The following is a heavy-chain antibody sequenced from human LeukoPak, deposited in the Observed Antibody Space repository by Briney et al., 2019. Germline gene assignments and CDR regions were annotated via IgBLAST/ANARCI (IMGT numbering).Heavy chain of an antibody. J-gene: IGHJ4*02. V-gene: IGHV4-34*01. CDR1: GGSFSGYY. CDR3: ARDRGNGGYSYDYGDYDY. D-gene: IGHD5-18*01. CDR2: INHSGST. Sequence: SETLSLTCAVYGGSFSGYYWSWIRQPPGKGLEWIGEINHSGSTNYNPSLKSRVTMSLDTSKNQFSLKLSSVTAADTAVYYCARDRGNGGYSYDYGDYDYWGQGTLVTVSS.